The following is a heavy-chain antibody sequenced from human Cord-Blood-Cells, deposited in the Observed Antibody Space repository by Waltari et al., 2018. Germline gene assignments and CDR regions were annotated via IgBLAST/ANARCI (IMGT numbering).Heavy chain of an antibody. CDR3: AGGGIVVVPAAMDGNWFDP. J-gene: IGHJ5*02. D-gene: IGHD2-2*01. V-gene: IGHV4-4*02. Sequence: QVQLQESGPGLVKPSGTLSLTCAVPGGSISSSTWWSWVRQPPGKGLEWIGEIYHSGSTNYNPSRRSRVTISVDKSKNQFSLKLSSVTAADTAVYYCAGGGIVVVPAAMDGNWFDPWGQGTLVTVSS. CDR1: GGSISSSTW. CDR2: IYHSGST.